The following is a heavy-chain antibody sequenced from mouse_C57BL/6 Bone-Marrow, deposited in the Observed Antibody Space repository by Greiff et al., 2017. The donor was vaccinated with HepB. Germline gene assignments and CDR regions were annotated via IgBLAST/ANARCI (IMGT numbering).Heavy chain of an antibody. Sequence: DVMLVESGPGLAKPSQTLSLTCSVTGYSITSDYWNWIRKFPGNKLEYMGYISYSGSTYYNPSHKSRISITRDTSKNQYYLQLNSVTTEDTATYYCARYPYYSNYLYYFDYWGQGTTLTVSS. CDR1: GYSITSDY. CDR3: ARYPYYSNYLYYFDY. V-gene: IGHV3-8*01. D-gene: IGHD2-5*01. J-gene: IGHJ2*01. CDR2: ISYSGST.